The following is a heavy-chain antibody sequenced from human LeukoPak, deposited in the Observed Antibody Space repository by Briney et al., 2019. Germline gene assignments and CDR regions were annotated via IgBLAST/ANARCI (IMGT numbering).Heavy chain of an antibody. V-gene: IGHV4-59*01. J-gene: IGHJ3*02. CDR3: ARGGSGISNAFDI. Sequence: PSETLFLTCSVSGGSFSSYYWSWIRQPPGKGLEWIGYLYYSGSTNSNPSLKSRVTMSVDTSKNQFSLKLRSVTAADTAVYYCARGGSGISNAFDIWGQGTMVTVSS. D-gene: IGHD3-10*01. CDR1: GGSFSSYY. CDR2: LYYSGST.